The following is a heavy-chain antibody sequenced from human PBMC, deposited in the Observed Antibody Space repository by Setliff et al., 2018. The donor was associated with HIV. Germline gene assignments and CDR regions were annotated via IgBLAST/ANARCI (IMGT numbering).Heavy chain of an antibody. V-gene: IGHV4-31*03. CDR1: GVSVGSGDYY. D-gene: IGHD6-6*01. Sequence: SETLSLTCSVSGVSVGSGDYYWHWIRQHPEKALEWIGYIFHSGDTYYNPSLKSRISMSVDTSKNQFSLELTSLTAADTAVYYCATRPRIAARPFDYWGQGMLVTV. J-gene: IGHJ4*02. CDR2: IFHSGDT. CDR3: ATRPRIAARPFDY.